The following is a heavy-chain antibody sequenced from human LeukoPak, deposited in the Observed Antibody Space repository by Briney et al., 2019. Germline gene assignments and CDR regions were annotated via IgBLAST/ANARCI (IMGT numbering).Heavy chain of an antibody. CDR2: ISYDGSNK. D-gene: IGHD2-15*01. J-gene: IGHJ6*02. V-gene: IGHV3-30*14. CDR3: AREAYPSLHPYWYYYGMDV. CDR1: GFTFSSYA. Sequence: GGSLRLSCAASGFTFSSYAMHWVRQAPGKGLEWVAVISYDGSNKYYADSVKGRFTISRDNSKNTLYLQMNSLRAEDTAVYYCAREAYPSLHPYWYYYGMDVWGQGTTVTVSS.